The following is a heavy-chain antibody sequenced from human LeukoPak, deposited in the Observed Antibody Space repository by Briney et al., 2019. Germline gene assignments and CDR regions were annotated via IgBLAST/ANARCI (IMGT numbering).Heavy chain of an antibody. D-gene: IGHD3-22*01. CDR3: ARGDYDSSGFNNWFDP. J-gene: IGHJ5*02. Sequence: GASVKVSCKASGGTFSSYDFSWVRQAPGQGLEWMGGITPMFGTSKHAQKFQGRVTITAVESLRTVYMELSSLRSEDTAVYYCARGDYDSSGFNNWFDPWGQGTLVTVSS. V-gene: IGHV1-69*13. CDR2: ITPMFGTS. CDR1: GGTFSSYD.